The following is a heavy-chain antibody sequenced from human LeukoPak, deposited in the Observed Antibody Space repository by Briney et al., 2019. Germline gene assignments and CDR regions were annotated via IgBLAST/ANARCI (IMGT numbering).Heavy chain of an antibody. D-gene: IGHD1-1*01. CDR2: ISSISSHI. CDR1: GFTSSSYR. Sequence: PGGSLRLSCAASGFTSSSYRINSARQAPGKGLECVSSISSISSHIHYADSVKSRFTIYRDNAKKSLYMQSNSRRAEDTAVYYCARPPGTYYYYYMDVWGKGTTVTVSS. CDR3: ARPPGTYYYYYMDV. V-gene: IGHV3-21*01. J-gene: IGHJ6*03.